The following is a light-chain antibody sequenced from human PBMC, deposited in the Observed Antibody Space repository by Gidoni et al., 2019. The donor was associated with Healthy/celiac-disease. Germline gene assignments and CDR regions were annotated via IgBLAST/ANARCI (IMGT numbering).Light chain of an antibody. J-gene: IGKJ4*01. CDR2: AAS. CDR3: QQSYSTPRT. V-gene: IGKV1-39*01. CDR1: QSISSY. Sequence: IQMTQSPSSLSAPVGDRVTITCRASQSISSYLNWYQQKPGKAPKLLIYAASSLQSGVPSRFSGSGSGTDFTLTISSLQPEDFATYYCQQSYSTPRTFGGGTKVEIK.